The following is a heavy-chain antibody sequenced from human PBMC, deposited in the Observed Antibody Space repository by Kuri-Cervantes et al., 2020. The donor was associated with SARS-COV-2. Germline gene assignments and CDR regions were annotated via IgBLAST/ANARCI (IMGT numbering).Heavy chain of an antibody. J-gene: IGHJ4*02. CDR1: GFMFSGFA. V-gene: IGHV3-23*01. Sequence: GGSLRLSCAGSGFMFSGFAMNWVRQAPGKGLDWVSGISLSGDSTYYADSVRGRFTISRDNYKNTLYMEMSSLRAEDTAVYYCVRDGDHWNFDYWGQGTLVTVSS. CDR2: ISLSGDST. CDR3: VRDGDHWNFDY. D-gene: IGHD1-1*01.